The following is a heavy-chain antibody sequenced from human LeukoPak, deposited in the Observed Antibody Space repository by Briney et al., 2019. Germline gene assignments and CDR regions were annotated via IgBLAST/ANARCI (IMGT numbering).Heavy chain of an antibody. V-gene: IGHV4-30-2*01. CDR2: IYHSGST. Sequence: SETLSLTCTVSGGSISSGGYYWSWIRQPPGKGLEWIGYIYHSGSTYYNPSLKSRVTISVDTSKNQFSLKLSSVTAADTAVYYCARGSSWYVFDYWGQGTLVTVSS. J-gene: IGHJ4*02. CDR1: GGSISSGGYY. CDR3: ARGSSWYVFDY. D-gene: IGHD6-13*01.